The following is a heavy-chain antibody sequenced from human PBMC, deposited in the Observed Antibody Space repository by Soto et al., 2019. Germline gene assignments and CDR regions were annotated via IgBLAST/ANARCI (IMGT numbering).Heavy chain of an antibody. V-gene: IGHV3-21*01. CDR3: ARERKSYSDYVFDY. Sequence: PGGSLRLSCAASGFTFSSYSMNWVRQAPGKGLEWVSSISSSSSYIYYADTVKGPFTISRDNAKNSLYLQMSSMRAEDTAVYYCARERKSYSDYVFDYWGQGTLVTVSS. J-gene: IGHJ4*02. CDR2: ISSSSSYI. CDR1: GFTFSSYS. D-gene: IGHD4-17*01.